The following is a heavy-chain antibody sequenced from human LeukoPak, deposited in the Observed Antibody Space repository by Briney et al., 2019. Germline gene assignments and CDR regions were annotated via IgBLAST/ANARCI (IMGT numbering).Heavy chain of an antibody. CDR2: IVVGSGNT. J-gene: IGHJ4*02. CDR1: GFTFTSSA. Sequence: SVKVSCKASGFTFTSSAVQWVRQARGQRLEWIGWIVVGSGNTNYAQKFQERVTITRDMSTSTAYMELSSLRSEDTAVYYCAAGVVLLGSRPPYFDYWGQGTLVTVSS. D-gene: IGHD6-6*01. CDR3: AAGVVLLGSRPPYFDY. V-gene: IGHV1-58*01.